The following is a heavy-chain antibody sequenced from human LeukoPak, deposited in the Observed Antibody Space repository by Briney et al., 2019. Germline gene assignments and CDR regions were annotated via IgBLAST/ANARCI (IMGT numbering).Heavy chain of an antibody. CDR3: AKIGSMITFGGVIVI. CDR1: GFTFSSYG. CDR2: LSYDGGNK. J-gene: IGHJ4*02. D-gene: IGHD3-16*02. V-gene: IGHV3-30*18. Sequence: PWRSLRLSCAASGFTFSSYGMHRVRQAPAKVLHRVAALSYDGGNKYYADSVKGRFTISRDNSKNTLYLQMNSLRAEDTAVYYCAKIGSMITFGGVIVIWGQGTLVTVSS.